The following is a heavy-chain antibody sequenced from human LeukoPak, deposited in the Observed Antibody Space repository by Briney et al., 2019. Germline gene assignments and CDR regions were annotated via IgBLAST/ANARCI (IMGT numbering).Heavy chain of an antibody. CDR3: AKEREVVGYCSGGSCSPLGY. CDR2: ISYDGSNK. J-gene: IGHJ4*02. Sequence: GGSLRLSCAASGFTFSSYAMSWVRQAPGKGLEWVAVISYDGSNKYSADSVKGRFTISRDNSKNTLYLQMNSLRAEDTAVYYCAKEREVVGYCSGGSCSPLGYWGQGTLVTVSS. D-gene: IGHD2-15*01. CDR1: GFTFSSYA. V-gene: IGHV3-30*18.